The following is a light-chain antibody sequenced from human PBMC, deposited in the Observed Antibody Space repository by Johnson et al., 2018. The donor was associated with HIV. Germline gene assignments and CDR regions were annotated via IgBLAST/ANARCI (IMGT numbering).Light chain of an antibody. J-gene: IGLJ1*01. Sequence: QAVLTQPPSVSAAPGQKVTISCSGSSSNIGNNYVSWYQQLPGTAPRIVTYDNNKRPSGIPDRFSGSKSGTSATLGITGLQTGDEAGYYCGTWDSSLRADVVGTGTKVTVL. CDR2: DNN. CDR3: GTWDSSLRADV. CDR1: SSNIGNNY. V-gene: IGLV1-51*01.